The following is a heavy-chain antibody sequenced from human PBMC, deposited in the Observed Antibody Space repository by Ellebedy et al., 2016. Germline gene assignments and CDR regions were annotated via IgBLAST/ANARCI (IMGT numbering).Heavy chain of an antibody. Sequence: ASVKVSXXASGYTFTSYYMHWVRQAPGQGLEWMGWINPNSGGTNYAQKFQGWVTMTRDTSISTAYMELSRLRSDDTAVYYCAREGSDTAMVTLSYFDYWGQGTLVTVSS. CDR1: GYTFTSYY. V-gene: IGHV1-2*04. D-gene: IGHD5-18*01. CDR3: AREGSDTAMVTLSYFDY. J-gene: IGHJ4*02. CDR2: INPNSGGT.